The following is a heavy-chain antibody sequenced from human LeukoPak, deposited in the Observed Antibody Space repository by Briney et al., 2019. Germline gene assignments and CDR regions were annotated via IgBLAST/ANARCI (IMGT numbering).Heavy chain of an antibody. CDR2: ISYDGSNK. D-gene: IGHD1-26*01. Sequence: GRSLRLSCAASGFTFSSYAMHWVRQAPGKGLEWVAVISYDGSNKYYADSVKGRFTISRDNSENTLYLQMNSLRAEDTAVYYCARESGTTTGTFDYWGQGTLVTVSS. CDR3: ARESGTTTGTFDY. CDR1: GFTFSSYA. J-gene: IGHJ4*02. V-gene: IGHV3-30-3*01.